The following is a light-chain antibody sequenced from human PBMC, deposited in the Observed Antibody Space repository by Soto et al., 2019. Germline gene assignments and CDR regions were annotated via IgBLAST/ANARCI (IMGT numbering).Light chain of an antibody. V-gene: IGKV3-11*01. Sequence: DIVLTPSPATLSVSPGERATLSCRASQSVGSYLGWYQQKPGQAPRLLIYDSSSRATGIPARFSGSGSGTDFTLTISSLEPEDFAVYFCQQRSKWPITFGQGTRLEI. CDR1: QSVGSY. CDR2: DSS. J-gene: IGKJ5*01. CDR3: QQRSKWPIT.